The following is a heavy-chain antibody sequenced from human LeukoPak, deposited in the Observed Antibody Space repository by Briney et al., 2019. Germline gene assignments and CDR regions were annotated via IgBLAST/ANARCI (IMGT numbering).Heavy chain of an antibody. CDR2: ISSCYFTS. V-gene: IGHV3-23*01. D-gene: IGHD6-6*01. Sequence: GGALRLSCAASGFAFSNYAMSWVRQAPGKGPEGVSSISSCYFTSYYPDSVKGRFTFSRDNSKNPLYLQMNSLRAEDTALYSCAKNRYGSSSVTLDFWGQGTLVTVSS. CDR1: GFAFSNYA. CDR3: AKNRYGSSSVTLDF. J-gene: IGHJ4*02.